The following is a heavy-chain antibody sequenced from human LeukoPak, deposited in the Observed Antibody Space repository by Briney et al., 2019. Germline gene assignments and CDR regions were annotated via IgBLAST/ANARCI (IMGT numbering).Heavy chain of an antibody. CDR3: ARQSSGYYYGWFDP. V-gene: IGHV4-34*01. D-gene: IGHD3-22*01. J-gene: IGHJ5*02. Sequence: SETLSLTCAVYGGSFGGYYWSWIRQPPGKGLEWIGEINHSGSTNYNPSLKSRVTMSVDTVKNQFSLNLNSVTAADTAVYYCARQSSGYYYGWFDPWGQGTLVTVSS. CDR1: GGSFGGYY. CDR2: INHSGST.